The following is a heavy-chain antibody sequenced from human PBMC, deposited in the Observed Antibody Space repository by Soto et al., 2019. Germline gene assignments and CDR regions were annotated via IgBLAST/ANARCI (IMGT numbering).Heavy chain of an antibody. CDR3: AKVPSSTWYKGFDY. D-gene: IGHD2-2*01. CDR1: GFTFSSHA. V-gene: IGHV3-23*01. J-gene: IGHJ4*02. Sequence: GGSLRLSCAASGFTFSSHAMSWVRQAPGKGLEWVSGISVSAGSTYYADSVKGRFTISRDNSKNTLYLQMNSLRAEDTAVYYCAKVPSSTWYKGFDYWGQGTLVTVSS. CDR2: ISVSAGST.